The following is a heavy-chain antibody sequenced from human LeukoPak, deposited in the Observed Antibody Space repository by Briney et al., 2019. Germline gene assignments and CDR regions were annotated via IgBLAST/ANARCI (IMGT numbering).Heavy chain of an antibody. CDR2: VYKDGKM. D-gene: IGHD2-21*01. CDR3: ASRHCSGGDCYFAGADPFDH. J-gene: IGHJ4*02. V-gene: IGHV3-53*01. CDR1: GFTVSSTY. Sequence: GGSLRLSCAASGFTVSSTYMSWVRQSPGKGLEWVSVVYKDGKMFYIDSVKGRFAISRDTSKNTVYLQMYNLRAEDTAVYYCASRHCSGGDCYFAGADPFDHWGQGTLVTVSS.